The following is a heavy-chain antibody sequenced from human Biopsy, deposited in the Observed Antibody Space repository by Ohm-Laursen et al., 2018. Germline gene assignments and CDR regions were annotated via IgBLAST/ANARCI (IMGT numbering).Heavy chain of an antibody. V-gene: IGHV3-73*01. CDR3: TLEGAGFDN. J-gene: IGHJ4*02. CDR1: GFTFSASA. CDR2: IRSKAKSYAT. Sequence: GSLRLSCTASGFTFSASAVHWVRQASGKRLEWVGRIRSKAKSYATAYAASVTGRFTISRDDSKNTTYLQMNSLKTEDTAVYYCTLEGAGFDNWGQGTLVTVSS. D-gene: IGHD3-10*01.